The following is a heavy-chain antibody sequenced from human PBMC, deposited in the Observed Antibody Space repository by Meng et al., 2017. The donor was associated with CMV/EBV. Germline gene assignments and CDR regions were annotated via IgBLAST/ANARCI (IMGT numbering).Heavy chain of an antibody. CDR2: IYYSGST. V-gene: IGHV4-59*01. D-gene: IGHD3-3*01. CDR1: GGSISSYY. Sequence: SETLSLTCTVSGGSISSYYWSWIRQPPGKGLEWIGYIYYSGSTNYNPSLKSRVTISVDTSKNQFSLKLSSVTAADTAVYYCARVIGTYYDFWSGYYSHYYGMDVWGQGTTVTVSS. CDR3: ARVIGTYYDFWSGYYSHYYGMDV. J-gene: IGHJ6*02.